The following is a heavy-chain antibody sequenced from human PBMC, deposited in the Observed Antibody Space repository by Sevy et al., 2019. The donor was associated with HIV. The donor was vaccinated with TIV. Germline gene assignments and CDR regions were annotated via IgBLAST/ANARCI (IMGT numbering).Heavy chain of an antibody. V-gene: IGHV5-51*01. J-gene: IGHJ6*03. CDR2: IYPGDSDT. CDR3: ARRNYDFGGYYYMDV. Sequence: GESLKISCKGSGYSFTSYWIGWVRQMPGKGLEWMGIIYPGDSDTRYSPSFQGQVTISADKSISTAYLQWSSLKASDTAMYYCARRNYDFGGYYYMDVWGKGTTVTVSS. D-gene: IGHD3-3*01. CDR1: GYSFTSYW.